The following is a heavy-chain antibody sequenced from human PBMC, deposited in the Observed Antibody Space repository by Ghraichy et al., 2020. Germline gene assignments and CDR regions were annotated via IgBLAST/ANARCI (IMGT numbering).Heavy chain of an antibody. CDR3: ATRIAARPHYYYGMDV. Sequence: SETLSLTCTVSGDSISSSFNYWGWIRQPPGKGLEWIGSLYYSGSTYYNPSLKSRVTISFHTSRDQFSLKLRSVTAADTAVYYCATRIAARPHYYYGMDVWGQGTTVTVSS. CDR1: GDSISSSFNY. CDR2: LYYSGST. J-gene: IGHJ6*02. D-gene: IGHD6-6*01. V-gene: IGHV4-39*07.